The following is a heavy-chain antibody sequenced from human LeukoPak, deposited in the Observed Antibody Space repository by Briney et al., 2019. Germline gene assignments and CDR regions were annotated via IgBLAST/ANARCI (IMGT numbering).Heavy chain of an antibody. Sequence: PSETLSLTCTVSGGSISSSSYYWGWIRQPPGKGLEWIGSIYYSGSTYHNPSLKSRVTISVDTSKNQFSLKLSSVTAADTAVYYCARHSLYSSGYAFDIWGQGTMVTVSS. J-gene: IGHJ3*02. CDR1: GGSISSSSYY. CDR2: IYYSGST. V-gene: IGHV4-39*01. CDR3: ARHSLYSSGYAFDI. D-gene: IGHD6-19*01.